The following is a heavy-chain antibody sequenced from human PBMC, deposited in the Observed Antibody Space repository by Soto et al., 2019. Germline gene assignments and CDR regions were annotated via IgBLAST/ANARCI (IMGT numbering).Heavy chain of an antibody. V-gene: IGHV3-23*01. CDR2: ISGSGGST. Sequence: GGSLRLSCAASGFTFSSYAMSWVRQAPGKGLEWVSAISGSGGSTYYADSVKGRFTISRDNSKNTLYLQMNSLRAEDTAVYYCAKVYHCSSTSCSYYYYYYMDVWGKGTTVTVSS. J-gene: IGHJ6*03. CDR3: AKVYHCSSTSCSYYYYYYMDV. CDR1: GFTFSSYA. D-gene: IGHD2-2*01.